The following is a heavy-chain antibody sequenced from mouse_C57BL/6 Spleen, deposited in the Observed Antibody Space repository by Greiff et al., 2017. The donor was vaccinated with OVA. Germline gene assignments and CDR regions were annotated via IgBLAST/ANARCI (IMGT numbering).Heavy chain of an antibody. CDR1: GFSLTSYA. CDR3: ARNTLLLREGYFDV. V-gene: IGHV2-9-1*01. CDR2: IWTGGGT. J-gene: IGHJ1*03. Sequence: VQGVESGPGLVAPSQSLSITCTVSGFSLTSYAISWVRQPPGKGLEWLGVIWTGGGTNYNSALKSRLSISKDNSKSQVFLKMNSLQTDDTARYYCARNTLLLREGYFDVWGTGTTVTVSS. D-gene: IGHD1-1*01.